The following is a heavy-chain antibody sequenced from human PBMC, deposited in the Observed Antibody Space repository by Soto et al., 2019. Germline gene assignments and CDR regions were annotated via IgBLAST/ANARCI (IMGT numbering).Heavy chain of an antibody. V-gene: IGHV4-30-2*01. J-gene: IGHJ3*02. CDR2: IYEGGNT. Sequence: QLQLQESGSGLVKPSQTLSLTCAVSGGSIISGGYSWSWIRPPPGKGLQWIGHIYEGGNTYYTPSLESRVAISTDKSKNQFSLRLSSVTAADTAVYYCVRRSPEDAFDIWGQGTIVTVSP. CDR1: GGSIISGGYS. CDR3: VRRSPEDAFDI.